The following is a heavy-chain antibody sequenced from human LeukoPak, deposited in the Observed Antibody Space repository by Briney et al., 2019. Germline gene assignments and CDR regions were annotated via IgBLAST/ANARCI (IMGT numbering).Heavy chain of an antibody. D-gene: IGHD6-19*01. CDR2: ISSSSSYI. CDR3: ARDSTSGWYGYYYYYYMDV. CDR1: GFTFSGSA. J-gene: IGHJ6*03. V-gene: IGHV3-21*01. Sequence: GGSLRLSCAASGFTFSGSAMHWVRQAPGKGLEWVSSISSSSSYIYYADSVKGRFTISRDNAKNSLYLQMNSLRAEDTAVYYCARDSTSGWYGYYYYYYMDVWGKGTTVTVSS.